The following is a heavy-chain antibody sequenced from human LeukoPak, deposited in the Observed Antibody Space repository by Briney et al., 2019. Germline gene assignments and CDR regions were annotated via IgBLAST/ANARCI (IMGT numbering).Heavy chain of an antibody. D-gene: IGHD1-1*01. Sequence: GASVKVSCKASGYTFTSYGISWVRQAPGQGLEWMGWISAYNGNTNYAQKLQGRVTMTTDTSTSTAYMELRSLRSDDTAVYYCARTEYNWNPHDAFDIWGQGTMVTVSS. CDR2: ISAYNGNT. CDR1: GYTFTSYG. CDR3: ARTEYNWNPHDAFDI. J-gene: IGHJ3*02. V-gene: IGHV1-18*01.